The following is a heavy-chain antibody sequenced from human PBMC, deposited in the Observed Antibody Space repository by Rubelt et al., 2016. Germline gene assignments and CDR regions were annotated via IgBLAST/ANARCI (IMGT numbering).Heavy chain of an antibody. CDR3: ARETQPTVTTRGEVDY. V-gene: IGHV4-59*12. D-gene: IGHD4-17*01. J-gene: IGHJ4*02. CDR2: IYYSGST. Sequence: QVQLQESGPGLVKPSETLSLTCTVSGGSISSYYWSWIRQPPGKGLEWIGYIYYSGSTNYNPSLKSRVTISVDTSKNQFSLSLVTVTAADTGWDYCARETQPTVTTRGEVDYWGQGTLVTVSS. CDR1: GGSISSYY.